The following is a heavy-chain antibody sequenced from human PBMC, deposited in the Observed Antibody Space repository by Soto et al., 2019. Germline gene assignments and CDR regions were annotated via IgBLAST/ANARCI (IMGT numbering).Heavy chain of an antibody. J-gene: IGHJ3*01. CDR3: ARDAVISPSGKLDAFDL. V-gene: IGHV3-11*01. D-gene: IGHD3-10*01. CDR2: ISNSGSKV. CDR1: GFSFSYYQ. Sequence: TGGSLRLSCEGSGFSFSYYQMGWIRQAPGTGLEWISYISNSGSKVFYADSVKGRFTISRDNAKNSLYLQMNSLRVEDTAVYYCARDAVISPSGKLDAFDLWGQGTKVTVSS.